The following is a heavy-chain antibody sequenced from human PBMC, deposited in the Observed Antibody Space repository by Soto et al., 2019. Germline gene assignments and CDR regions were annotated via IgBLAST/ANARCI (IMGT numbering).Heavy chain of an antibody. Sequence: QVQLVQSGAEVKKPGSSVKVSCRASGGHFDRFALSWLRQAHGQGLEWMGGIIPFLSATTYAHKFQGRVTITADESASTLYLELSSVTSDDTAVYYCARGEDAHGYFGSMHVWGQGTSVTVSS. CDR3: ARGEDAHGYFGSMHV. CDR1: GGHFDRFA. D-gene: IGHD3-10*01. J-gene: IGHJ6*02. CDR2: IIPFLSAT. V-gene: IGHV1-69*01.